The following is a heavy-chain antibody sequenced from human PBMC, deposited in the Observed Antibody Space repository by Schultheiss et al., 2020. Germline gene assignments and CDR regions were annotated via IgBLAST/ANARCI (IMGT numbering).Heavy chain of an antibody. CDR1: GFTFSSYW. D-gene: IGHD6-19*01. J-gene: IGHJ2*01. Sequence: WGSMRLSCAASGFTFSSYWMHWVRQAPGKGLEWVSGISWNSGSIGYADSVKGRFTISRDNSKNTLYLQMNSLRAEDTAVYYCARVEAVAGRDWYFDLWGRGTLVTVAS. V-gene: IGHV3-74*01. CDR3: ARVEAVAGRDWYFDL. CDR2: ISWNSGSI.